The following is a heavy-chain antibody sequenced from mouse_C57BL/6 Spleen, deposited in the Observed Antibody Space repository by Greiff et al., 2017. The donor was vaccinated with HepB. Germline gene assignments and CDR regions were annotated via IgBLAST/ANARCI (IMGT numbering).Heavy chain of an antibody. Sequence: VQLQQSGPELVKPGASVKLSCKASGYTFTSYDINWVKQRPGQGLEWIGWIYPRDGSTKYNEKFKGKATLTVDTSSSTAYMELHSLTSEDSAVYFCARPRYYGSSLYYAMDYWGQGTSVTVSS. V-gene: IGHV1-85*01. CDR1: GYTFTSYD. D-gene: IGHD1-1*01. CDR3: ARPRYYGSSLYYAMDY. J-gene: IGHJ4*01. CDR2: IYPRDGST.